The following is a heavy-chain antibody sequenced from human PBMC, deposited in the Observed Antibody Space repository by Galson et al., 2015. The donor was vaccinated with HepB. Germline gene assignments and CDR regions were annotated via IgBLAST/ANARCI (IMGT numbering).Heavy chain of an antibody. CDR1: GYTFTSYG. Sequence: SVKVSCKASGYTFTSYGISWVRQAPGQGLEWMGWISAYNGNTNYAQKLQGRVTMTTDTSTSTAYMELRSLRSDDTAVYYCARVIGYCSSTSCYDNWFDPWGQGTLVTVSS. CDR3: ARVIGYCSSTSCYDNWFDP. J-gene: IGHJ5*02. D-gene: IGHD2-2*01. CDR2: ISAYNGNT. V-gene: IGHV1-18*01.